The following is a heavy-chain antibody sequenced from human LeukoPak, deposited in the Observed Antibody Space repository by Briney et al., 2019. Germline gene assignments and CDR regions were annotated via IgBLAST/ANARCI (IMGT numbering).Heavy chain of an antibody. D-gene: IGHD3-16*02. CDR1: GGSISNYY. CDR2: IYSSGST. Sequence: SETLSLTCTVSGGSISNYYWGWIRQPPGKGLEWIGCIYSSGSTYYSPSLNTRVIISLDTSKNQFSLRLSSVTAADTAVYYCARGRSGVIVDYWGQGTLVTVSS. CDR3: ARGRSGVIVDY. J-gene: IGHJ4*02. V-gene: IGHV4-59*01.